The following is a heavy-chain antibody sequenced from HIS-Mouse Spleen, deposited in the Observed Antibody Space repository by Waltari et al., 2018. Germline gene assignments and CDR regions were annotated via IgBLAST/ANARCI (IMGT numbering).Heavy chain of an antibody. Sequence: ISSSSYYWGWNRQPPGKGLEWIGSIYYSGSTYYNPYLKSRVTISVDTSKNQFSLQLSSVTAADTAVYYCARVGITMIVVVITESDAFDIWGQGTMVTVSS. D-gene: IGHD3-22*01. CDR2: IYYSGST. V-gene: IGHV4-39*07. J-gene: IGHJ3*02. CDR3: ARVGITMIVVVITESDAFDI. CDR1: ISSSSYY.